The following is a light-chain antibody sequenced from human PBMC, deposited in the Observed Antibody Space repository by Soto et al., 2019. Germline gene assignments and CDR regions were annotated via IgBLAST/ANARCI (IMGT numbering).Light chain of an antibody. V-gene: IGLV2-14*01. J-gene: IGLJ1*01. Sequence: QSVLTQPASLSGSPGQSITISCTGTSSDVGGYIYVSWYQQHPGKAPKLMIYDVTSRPSGVSYRFSGSKSGNTASLTISGLQAEDEADYYCSSYTISSSYVFGNGTKVTV. CDR3: SSYTISSSYV. CDR2: DVT. CDR1: SSDVGGYIY.